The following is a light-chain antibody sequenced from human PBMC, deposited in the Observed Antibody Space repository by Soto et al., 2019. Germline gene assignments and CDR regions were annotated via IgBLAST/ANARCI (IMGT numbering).Light chain of an antibody. Sequence: EIVLTQSPCTLSVSPGERATLSCRASQSVSSSYLAWYQQKPGQAPRLLIYGASSRATGIPDRFSGSGSGTDFTLTISRLEPEDFAVYYCQQYGSSPLYTFGQGTKLEIK. J-gene: IGKJ2*01. CDR2: GAS. V-gene: IGKV3-20*01. CDR1: QSVSSSY. CDR3: QQYGSSPLYT.